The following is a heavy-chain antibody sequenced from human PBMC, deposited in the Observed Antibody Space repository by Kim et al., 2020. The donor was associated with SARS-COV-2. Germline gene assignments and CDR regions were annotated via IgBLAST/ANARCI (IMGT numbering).Heavy chain of an antibody. J-gene: IGHJ4*02. V-gene: IGHV5-51*01. D-gene: IGHD2-15*01. CDR2: IYPGDSDT. Sequence: GESLKISCKGSGYSFTSYWIGWVRQMPGKGLEWMGIIYPGDSDTRYSPSFQGQVTISADKSISTAYLQWSSLKASDTAMYYCARGDGSGGSCYLGCYFDYWGQGTLVTVSS. CDR3: ARGDGSGGSCYLGCYFDY. CDR1: GYSFTSYW.